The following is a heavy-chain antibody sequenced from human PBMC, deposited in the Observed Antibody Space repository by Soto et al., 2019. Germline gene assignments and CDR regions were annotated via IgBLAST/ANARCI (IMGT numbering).Heavy chain of an antibody. Sequence: LRLSCAASGFTFSNYALGWVRQAPGKGLEWVSAISGRGTSTYYADSVKGRFTISRDNSKDTLYLQMNSLRAEDTALYYCAKDGERYSFGYNFDYWGQGTLVTVSS. D-gene: IGHD5-18*01. CDR1: GFTFSNYA. CDR2: ISGRGTST. J-gene: IGHJ4*02. CDR3: AKDGERYSFGYNFDY. V-gene: IGHV3-23*01.